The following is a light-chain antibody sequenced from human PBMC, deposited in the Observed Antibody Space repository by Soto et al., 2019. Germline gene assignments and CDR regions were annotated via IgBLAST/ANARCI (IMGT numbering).Light chain of an antibody. Sequence: QSVLTQPPSASGTPGQRVTISCSGSSSNIGSNTVNWYQQLPGTAPKLLIYSNNQRPSGVPDRFSGSKSGASASLAISGLQSEDEADYYCEAWDDSLNGCVFGGGTKLTVL. CDR2: SNN. V-gene: IGLV1-44*01. CDR1: SSNIGSNT. CDR3: EAWDDSLNGCV. J-gene: IGLJ3*02.